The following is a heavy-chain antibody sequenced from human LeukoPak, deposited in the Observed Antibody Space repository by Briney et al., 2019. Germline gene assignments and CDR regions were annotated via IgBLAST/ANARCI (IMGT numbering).Heavy chain of an antibody. CDR3: ARDYYDSSGYRNWFDP. CDR2: IYYSGST. J-gene: IGHJ5*02. Sequence: GSLRLSCAASGFTFSDYYMSWIRQAPGKGLEWIGSIYYSGSTYYNPSLKSRVTMSVDTSKNQFSLKLSSVTAADTAVYYCARDYYDSSGYRNWFDPWGQGTLVTVSS. CDR1: GFTFSDYY. D-gene: IGHD3-22*01. V-gene: IGHV4-38-2*02.